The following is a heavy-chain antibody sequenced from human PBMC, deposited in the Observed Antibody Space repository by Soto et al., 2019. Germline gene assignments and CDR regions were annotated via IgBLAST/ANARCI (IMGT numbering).Heavy chain of an antibody. CDR3: AGDPEESVGATPWFDP. J-gene: IGHJ5*02. CDR1: GGTFSSYA. CDR2: IIPIFGTA. Sequence: QVQLVQSGAEVKKPGSSVKVSCKASGGTFSSYAISWVRQAPGQGLEWMGGIIPIFGTANYAQKFQGRATITADKSTSTAYMELSSRRSEDRAVYYCAGDPEESVGATPWFDPWGQGTLVTVSS. V-gene: IGHV1-69*06. D-gene: IGHD1-26*01.